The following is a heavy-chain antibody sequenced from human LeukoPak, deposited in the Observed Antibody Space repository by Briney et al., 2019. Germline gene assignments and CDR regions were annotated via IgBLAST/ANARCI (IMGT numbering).Heavy chain of an antibody. CDR2: IYPGDSET. Sequence: GESLKISCKGSGYSFTSYWIGWVRQMPGKGLEWMGIIYPGDSETRYSPSFQGQVTISADKSITTAYLQWSSLKASDTAMYYCARRRDGYDNAFDIWGQGTMVTVSS. J-gene: IGHJ3*02. CDR1: GYSFTSYW. CDR3: ARRRDGYDNAFDI. V-gene: IGHV5-51*01. D-gene: IGHD5-24*01.